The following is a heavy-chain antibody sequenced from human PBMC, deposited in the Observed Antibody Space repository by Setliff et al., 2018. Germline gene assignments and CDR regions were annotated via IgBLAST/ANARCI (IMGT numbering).Heavy chain of an antibody. CDR3: AREGVHTRSSTDYHYYMDV. CDR2: ISPYNGDT. CDR1: GYIFNTFG. D-gene: IGHD1-26*01. J-gene: IGHJ6*03. Sequence: ASVKVSCKPSGYIFNTFGINWMRRAPGQGLEWIGWISPYNGDTKYEQNPQGRVTLTTDTSTSTAYVEVRSLRSDDTAVYYCAREGVHTRSSTDYHYYMDVWGRGTTVTVSS. V-gene: IGHV1-18*01.